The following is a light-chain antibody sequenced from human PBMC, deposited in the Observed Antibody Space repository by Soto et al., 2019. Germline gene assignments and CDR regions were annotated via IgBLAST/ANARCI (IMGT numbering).Light chain of an antibody. CDR2: GAS. Sequence: EIVMTQSPATLSVSPGERATLSCRASQSVNIYLAWYQQRPGQAPRLLIFGASYRAAGIPDRFSGSGSGTEFNLTISRLQSEDFAVYYCQQYKSWPPITFGQGTRLEIK. CDR1: QSVNIY. J-gene: IGKJ5*01. V-gene: IGKV3D-15*01. CDR3: QQYKSWPPIT.